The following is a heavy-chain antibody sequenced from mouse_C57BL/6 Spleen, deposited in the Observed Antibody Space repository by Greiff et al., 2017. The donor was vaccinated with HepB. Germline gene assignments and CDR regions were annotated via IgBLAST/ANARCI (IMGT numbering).Heavy chain of an antibody. CDR2: IYPGGGYT. CDR1: GYTFTNYW. D-gene: IGHD1-1*01. V-gene: IGHV1-63*01. Sequence: VKLQESGAELVRPGTSVKMSCKASGYTFTNYWIGWAKQRPGHGLEWIGDIYPGGGYTNYNEKFKGKATLTADKSSSTAYMQFSSLTSEDSAIYYCARWGYGSSSSWFAYWGQGTLVTVSA. J-gene: IGHJ3*01. CDR3: ARWGYGSSSSWFAY.